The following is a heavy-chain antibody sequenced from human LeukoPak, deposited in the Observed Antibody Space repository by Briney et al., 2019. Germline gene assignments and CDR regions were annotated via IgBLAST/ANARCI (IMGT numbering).Heavy chain of an antibody. CDR2: IYHSGST. Sequence: SETLSLTCTVSGGSISSGGYYWSWIRQPPGKGLEWIGYIYHSGSTYYNPSLKSRVTISVDRSKNQFSLKLSSVTAADTAVYYCARGSGYSSGHDAFDIWGQGTMVTVSS. CDR1: GGSISSGGYY. J-gene: IGHJ3*02. CDR3: ARGSGYSSGHDAFDI. V-gene: IGHV4-30-2*01. D-gene: IGHD6-19*01.